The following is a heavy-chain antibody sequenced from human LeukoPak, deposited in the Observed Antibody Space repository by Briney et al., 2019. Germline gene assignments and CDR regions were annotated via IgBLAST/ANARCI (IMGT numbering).Heavy chain of an antibody. CDR2: IATSTTYI. CDR1: GFTFSVYS. CDR3: VREKTYHDILTGYRPKMVDY. V-gene: IGHV3-21*01. D-gene: IGHD3-9*01. Sequence: GGSLRLSCAASGFTFSVYSMSWVRQAPGKRLEWVSSIATSTTYIYYADSVKGRFTISRDNAKNSLYLQMNSLRAEDTAVYHCVREKTYHDILTGYRPKMVDYWGQGTLVTVSS. J-gene: IGHJ4*02.